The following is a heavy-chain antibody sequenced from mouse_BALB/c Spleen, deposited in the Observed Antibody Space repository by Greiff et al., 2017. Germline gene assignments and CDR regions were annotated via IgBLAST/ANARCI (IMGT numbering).Heavy chain of an antibody. V-gene: IGHV5-17*02. CDR1: GFTFSSFG. CDR3: ARGGLRHAMDY. D-gene: IGHD2-4*01. Sequence: EVKVVESGGGLVQPGGSRKLSCAASGFTFSSFGMHWVRQAPEKGLEWVAYISSGSSTIYYADTVKGRFTISRDNPKNTLYLQMTSLRSEDTALYYCARGGLRHAMDYWGQGTSVTVSS. J-gene: IGHJ4*01. CDR2: ISSGSSTI.